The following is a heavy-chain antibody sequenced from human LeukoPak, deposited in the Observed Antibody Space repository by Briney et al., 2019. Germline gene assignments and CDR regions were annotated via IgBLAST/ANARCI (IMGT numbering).Heavy chain of an antibody. CDR3: ARVATYYGFSCGMDV. V-gene: IGHV4-61*02. J-gene: IGHJ6*02. CDR2: IYMSGST. D-gene: IGHD3-3*01. CDR1: GGSLNHGCFY. Sequence: TPSPPLTVFGGSLNHGCFYRGLIPPPPREGLGWVGRIYMSGSTNYNPSLKSRVTISVDMSKNQFSLRLTSVTAADTAVYYCARVATYYGFSCGMDVWGQGTTVTVSS.